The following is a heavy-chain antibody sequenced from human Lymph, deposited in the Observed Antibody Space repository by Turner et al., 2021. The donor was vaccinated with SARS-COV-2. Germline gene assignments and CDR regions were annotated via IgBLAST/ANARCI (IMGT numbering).Heavy chain of an antibody. V-gene: IGHV3-23*01. CDR1: DFTFSSYA. Sequence: EVQLLESGGGLVQPGGSLRLSSAASDFTFSSYAMSWVRQAPGKGLGWVSAISGRGGDTYYADSVKGRFTISRDNSKNTLYLQMNSLRAEDTAVYYCAKGVRGAMIVVVIPYFDYWGQGTLVTVSS. CDR3: AKGVRGAMIVVVIPYFDY. CDR2: ISGRGGDT. D-gene: IGHD3-22*01. J-gene: IGHJ4*02.